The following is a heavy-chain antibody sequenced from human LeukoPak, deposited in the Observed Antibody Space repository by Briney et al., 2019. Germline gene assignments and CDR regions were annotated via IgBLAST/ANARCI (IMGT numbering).Heavy chain of an antibody. D-gene: IGHD5-24*01. CDR1: GYPFTNYY. CDR2: INPSGSST. J-gene: IGHJ4*02. V-gene: IGHV1-46*01. CDR3: ALLPPSRGDGSSPFDY. Sequence: ASVKVSCKASGYPFTNYYMHWVRQAPGQGLEWMGIINPSGSSTSYAQKFQDRVTVTSDTSTNTVYLDLSSLRSEDTAVYYCALLPPSRGDGSSPFDYWGQGTLVTVSS.